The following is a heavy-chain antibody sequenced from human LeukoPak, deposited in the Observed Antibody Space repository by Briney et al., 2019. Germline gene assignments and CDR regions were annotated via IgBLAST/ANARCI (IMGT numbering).Heavy chain of an antibody. Sequence: ASVKVSCKASGYTFTGYYMHWVRQAPGQGLEWMGWINPNSGGTSYAQKFQGRVTMTRNTSISTAYMELSSLRSEDTAVYYCARAIAVAGPTSFDYWGRGTLVTVSS. CDR3: ARAIAVAGPTSFDY. CDR1: GYTFTGYY. D-gene: IGHD6-19*01. CDR2: INPNSGGT. J-gene: IGHJ4*02. V-gene: IGHV1-2*02.